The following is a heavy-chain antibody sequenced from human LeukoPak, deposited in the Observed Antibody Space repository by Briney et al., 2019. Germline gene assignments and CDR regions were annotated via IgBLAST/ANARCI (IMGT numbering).Heavy chain of an antibody. V-gene: IGHV4-39*01. J-gene: IGHJ4*02. D-gene: IGHD3-22*01. Sequence: SETLSLTCTVSGGSISSSSYYWGWIRQPPGKGLEWIGSIYYSGSTYYNPSPKSRVTISVDTSKNQFSLKLSSVTAADTAVYYCARGLYYYDSSGYYYLYYFDYWGQGTLVTVSS. CDR3: ARGLYYYDSSGYYYLYYFDY. CDR2: IYYSGST. CDR1: GGSISSSSYY.